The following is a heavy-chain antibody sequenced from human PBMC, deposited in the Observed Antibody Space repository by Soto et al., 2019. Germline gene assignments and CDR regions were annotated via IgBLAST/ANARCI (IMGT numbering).Heavy chain of an antibody. CDR3: AREGYYSGSGSYSPPRYYGMDV. D-gene: IGHD3-10*01. J-gene: IGHJ6*02. Sequence: QVQLVQSGAEVKKPGSSVKVSCKASGYTFISYGISWVRQAPGQGLEWMGWISAYNDYTNYAQKLQGRVTMTTDTSTXIPXXEXWSLRSDDTAVYYCAREGYYSGSGSYSPPRYYGMDVWGQGTTVTVSS. V-gene: IGHV1-18*01. CDR2: ISAYNDYT. CDR1: GYTFISYG.